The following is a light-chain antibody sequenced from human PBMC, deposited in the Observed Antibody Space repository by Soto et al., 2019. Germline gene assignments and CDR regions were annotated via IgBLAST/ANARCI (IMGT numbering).Light chain of an antibody. J-gene: IGKJ5*01. CDR1: ESLLHITGETF. CDR3: MQSTQLPPT. CDR2: EVS. Sequence: DVVMTQTPLSLSGAPGQLASISCKSSESLLHITGETFLFWYLQKPGQSPQLLIYEVSTRVSGVPDRFSGSGSGTDFTLEISRVETDDVGIYYCMQSTQLPPTFGQGTRLEI. V-gene: IGKV2D-29*02.